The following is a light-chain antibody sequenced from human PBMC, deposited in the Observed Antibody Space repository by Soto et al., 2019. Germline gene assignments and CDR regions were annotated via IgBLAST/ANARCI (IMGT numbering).Light chain of an antibody. CDR2: AAS. Sequence: DIQMTQSPSSLSASVGDRVTITCRASQGISNYLAWYQQKPGKVPKLLIYAASTLQSGVSSRFSGSGSGTDFTLPISSLQPEYVATYYCQKDSSASRTFGQGTKVEIK. CDR1: QGISNY. CDR3: QKDSSASRT. J-gene: IGKJ1*01. V-gene: IGKV1-27*01.